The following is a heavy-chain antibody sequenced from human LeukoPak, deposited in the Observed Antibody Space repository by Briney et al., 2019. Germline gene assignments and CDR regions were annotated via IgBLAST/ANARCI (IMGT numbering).Heavy chain of an antibody. V-gene: IGHV1-18*01. Sequence: ASVKVPCKASGYTFTSYGISWVRQAPGQGLEWMGWISAYNGNTNYAQKLQGRVTMTTDTSTSTAYMELRSLRSDDTAVYYCARVRRTYYYDSSGGNWFDPWGQGTLVTVSS. J-gene: IGHJ5*02. CDR3: ARVRRTYYYDSSGGNWFDP. CDR2: ISAYNGNT. D-gene: IGHD3-22*01. CDR1: GYTFTSYG.